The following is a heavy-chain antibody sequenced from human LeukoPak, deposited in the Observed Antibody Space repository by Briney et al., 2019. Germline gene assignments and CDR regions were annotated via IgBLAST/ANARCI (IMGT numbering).Heavy chain of an antibody. CDR3: ARSTYDSSGYYYFDY. J-gene: IGHJ4*02. CDR1: GGSISSYY. CDR2: IYTSGST. Sequence: SETLSLTCTVSGGSISSYYWSWIRQPAGKGLEWIGRIYTSGSTNYNPSLKSRVTMSVDTSKNQFSLKLSSVPAADTAVYYCARSTYDSSGYYYFDYWGQGTLVTVSS. V-gene: IGHV4-4*07. D-gene: IGHD3-22*01.